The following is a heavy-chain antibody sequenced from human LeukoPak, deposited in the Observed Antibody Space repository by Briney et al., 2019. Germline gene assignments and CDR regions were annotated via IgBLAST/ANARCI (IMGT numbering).Heavy chain of an antibody. CDR3: ARGNYDYVWGGIDY. D-gene: IGHD3-16*01. Sequence: PSETLSLTCTVSGGSISSSSYYWGWIRQPPGKGLEWIGSIYYSGSTYYNPSLKSRVTISVDTSKNQFSLKLSSVTAADTAVCYCARGNYDYVWGGIDYWGQGTLVTVSS. CDR2: IYYSGST. CDR1: GGSISSSSYY. V-gene: IGHV4-39*07. J-gene: IGHJ4*02.